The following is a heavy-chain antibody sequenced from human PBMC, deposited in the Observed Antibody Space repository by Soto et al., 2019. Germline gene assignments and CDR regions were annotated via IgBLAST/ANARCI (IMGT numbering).Heavy chain of an antibody. CDR2: VHHSGTT. CDR3: ARGSASGYGFDS. D-gene: IGHD3-22*01. CDR1: GGSFNSYY. J-gene: IGHJ4*02. Sequence: ETLSLTCAVSGGSFNSYYWSWVRQSPGKGLEWIGEVHHSGTTKYNPSLETRFTISADTSKNQVSLRLTSVTAADRAVYYCARGSASGYGFDSWGPGTLVTVSS. V-gene: IGHV4-34*01.